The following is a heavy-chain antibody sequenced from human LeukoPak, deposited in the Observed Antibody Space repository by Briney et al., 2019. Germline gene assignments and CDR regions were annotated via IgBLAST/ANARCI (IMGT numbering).Heavy chain of an antibody. J-gene: IGHJ4*02. Sequence: PGGSLRLSCVVSGFTFSDFHMSWLRQAPGKGLEWISYITNSGSDIEYADSVKGRFTISWDNAKKSLYLEMNTLRAEDTAIYYCACPYRSRVDYWGQGTLVTVSS. V-gene: IGHV3-11*01. D-gene: IGHD6-13*01. CDR3: ACPYRSRVDY. CDR2: ITNSGSDI. CDR1: GFTFSDFH.